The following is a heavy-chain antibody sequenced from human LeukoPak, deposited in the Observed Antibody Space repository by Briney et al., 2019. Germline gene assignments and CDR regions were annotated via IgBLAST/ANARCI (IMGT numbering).Heavy chain of an antibody. CDR2: ITSSSSNK. D-gene: IGHD3-10*01. Sequence: PGGSLRLSCAASGFPFSRYSMNWVHQAPGEGPEWVSSITSSSSNKDYVDSVKGRFTVSRDNAKNSLYLQMDSLRVEDTAVYYCAKASVWTMVRVVSYFDDWGQGTLVTVSS. CDR1: GFPFSRYS. V-gene: IGHV3-21*01. CDR3: AKASVWTMVRVVSYFDD. J-gene: IGHJ4*02.